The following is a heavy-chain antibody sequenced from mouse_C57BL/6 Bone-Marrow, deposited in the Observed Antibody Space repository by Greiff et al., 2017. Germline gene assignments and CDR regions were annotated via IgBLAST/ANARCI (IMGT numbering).Heavy chain of an antibody. CDR1: GFTFSDYG. CDR2: ISSGSSTI. J-gene: IGHJ4*01. CDR3: ARDDYYAMDY. V-gene: IGHV5-17*01. Sequence: EVKLVESGGGLVKPGGSLKLSCAASGFTFSDYGMHWVRQAPEKGLEWVAYISSGSSTIYYADTVKGRFTISRDNAKNTLFLQITSLRSEDTAMYYCARDDYYAMDYWGQGASVTVSS.